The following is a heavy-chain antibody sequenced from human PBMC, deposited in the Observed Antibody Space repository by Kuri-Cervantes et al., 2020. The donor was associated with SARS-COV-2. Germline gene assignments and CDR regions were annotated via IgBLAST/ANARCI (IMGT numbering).Heavy chain of an antibody. CDR2: ISSSSSYI. Sequence: GESLKISCAASGFIFSSYSMNWVRQAPGKGLEWVSSISSSSSYIYYADSVKGRFTISRDNAKNSLYLQMNSLRAEDTAVYYCARDIVVVPAAIHYYYGMDVWGQGTTVTVSS. CDR3: ARDIVVVPAAIHYYYGMDV. V-gene: IGHV3-21*01. CDR1: GFIFSSYS. D-gene: IGHD2-2*02. J-gene: IGHJ6*02.